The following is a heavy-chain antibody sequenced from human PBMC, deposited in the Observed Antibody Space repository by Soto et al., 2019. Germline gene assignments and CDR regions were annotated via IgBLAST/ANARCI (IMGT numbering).Heavy chain of an antibody. J-gene: IGHJ6*02. CDR3: ASNNYDFWSGYPRAYYYYGMGV. CDR1: GGSISSGGYY. V-gene: IGHV4-31*03. CDR2: IYYSGST. Sequence: SETLSLTCTVSGGSISSGGYYWSWIRQHPGKGLEWIGYIYYSGSTYYNPSLKSRVTISVDTSKNQFSLKLSSVTAADTAVYYCASNNYDFWSGYPRAYYYYGMGVWGQGTTVTVSS. D-gene: IGHD3-3*01.